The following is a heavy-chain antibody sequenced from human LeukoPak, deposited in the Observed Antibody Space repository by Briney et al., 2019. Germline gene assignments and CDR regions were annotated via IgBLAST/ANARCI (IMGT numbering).Heavy chain of an antibody. CDR1: GYTFTGYY. V-gene: IGHV1-2*02. CDR2: INPNSGGT. Sequence: ASVKVSCKASGYTFTGYYMHWVRQASGQGLEWMGWINPNSGGTNYAQKFQGRVTMTRDTSISTAYMELSRLRSDDTAVYYCARVVTMVRGVIIAPFDYWGQGTLVTVSS. CDR3: ARVVTMVRGVIIAPFDY. D-gene: IGHD3-10*01. J-gene: IGHJ4*02.